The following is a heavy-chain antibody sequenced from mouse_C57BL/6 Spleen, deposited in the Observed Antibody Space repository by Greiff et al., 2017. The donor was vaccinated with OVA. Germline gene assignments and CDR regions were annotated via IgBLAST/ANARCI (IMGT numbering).Heavy chain of an antibody. D-gene: IGHD1-1*01. CDR2: IYPGDGDT. CDR1: GYAFSSSW. V-gene: IGHV1-82*01. J-gene: IGHJ1*03. Sequence: QVQLQQSGPELVKPGASVKISCKASGYAFSSSWMNWVKQRPGKGLEWIGRIYPGDGDTNYNGKFKGKATLTADKSSSTAYMQLSSLTSDDSAVYFCARSANYCGSSRGYFDVWGTGTTVTVSS. CDR3: ARSANYCGSSRGYFDV.